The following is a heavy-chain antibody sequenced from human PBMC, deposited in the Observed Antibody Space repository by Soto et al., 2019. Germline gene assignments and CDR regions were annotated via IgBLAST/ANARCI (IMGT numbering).Heavy chain of an antibody. CDR3: ASPQSGY. CDR1: GFTFSSYG. V-gene: IGHV3-30*03. Sequence: GGSLRLSCAASGFTFSSYGMHWVRQAPGKGLEWVEVISYDGSNKYYADSVKGRFTIARGNSKNTLYLQMNSLRAEDTAVYYCASPQSGYWGQGTLVTVSS. D-gene: IGHD3-3*01. J-gene: IGHJ4*02. CDR2: ISYDGSNK.